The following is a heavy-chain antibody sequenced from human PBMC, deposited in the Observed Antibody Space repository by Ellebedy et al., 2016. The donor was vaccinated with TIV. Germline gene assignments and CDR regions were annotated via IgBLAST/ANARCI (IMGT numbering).Heavy chain of an antibody. CDR3: ARLAIAVTNPLPDT. V-gene: IGHV4-39*01. CDR2: IYYSGSA. D-gene: IGHD4-11*01. CDR1: GGSISSSSSN. J-gene: IGHJ5*02. Sequence: SETLSLTXTVSGGSISSSSSNWGWVRQSPGKGLEWIGSIYYSGSAHYNPSLKSGVAISVDTAKNEFSLKLYSVTAADTAVYYCARLAIAVTNPLPDTWGQGILVTVSS.